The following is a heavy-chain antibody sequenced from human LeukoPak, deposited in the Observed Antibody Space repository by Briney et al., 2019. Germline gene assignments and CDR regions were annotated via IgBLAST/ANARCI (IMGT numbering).Heavy chain of an antibody. CDR2: INHSGST. D-gene: IGHD3-3*01. Sequence: SETLSLTCAVYGGSFSGYYWSWIRQPPGKGLEWIGEINHSGSTNYNPSLKSRVTISVDTSKNQFSLKLSSVTAADTAVYYCARRRLGGITIFGVVTSPFDYWGQGTLVTVSS. CDR3: ARRRLGGITIFGVVTSPFDY. V-gene: IGHV4-34*01. CDR1: GGSFSGYY. J-gene: IGHJ4*02.